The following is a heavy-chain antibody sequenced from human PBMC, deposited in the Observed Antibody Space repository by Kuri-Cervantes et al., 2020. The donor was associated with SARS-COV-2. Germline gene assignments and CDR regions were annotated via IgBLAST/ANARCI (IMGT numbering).Heavy chain of an antibody. CDR2: TYPGDSDT. V-gene: IGHV5-51*01. CDR3: ARLPDYGDYWFDP. D-gene: IGHD4-17*01. Sequence: KVSCKGSGYSFTSYWIGWVRQMPGKGLEWMGITYPGDSDTRYSPSFQGQVTISADKSISTAYLQWSSLKASDTAMYYCARLPDYGDYWFDPWGQGTLVTGSS. J-gene: IGHJ5*02. CDR1: GYSFTSYW.